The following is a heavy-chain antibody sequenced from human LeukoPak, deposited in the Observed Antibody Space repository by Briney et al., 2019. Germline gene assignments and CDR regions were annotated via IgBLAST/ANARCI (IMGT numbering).Heavy chain of an antibody. CDR3: ARWTDCGGDCHILDY. D-gene: IGHD2-21*02. Sequence: DPSETLSLTCSVSGGSISGYYWSWSRQPPGKGVEWIGNLYYKRGAWYKSSLKSRVTTSVDTSKNEFSLMLRSVTAADTAVYYCARWTDCGGDCHILDYWGQGILVTVSS. V-gene: IGHV4-59*12. CDR2: LYYKRGA. J-gene: IGHJ4*02. CDR1: GGSISGYY.